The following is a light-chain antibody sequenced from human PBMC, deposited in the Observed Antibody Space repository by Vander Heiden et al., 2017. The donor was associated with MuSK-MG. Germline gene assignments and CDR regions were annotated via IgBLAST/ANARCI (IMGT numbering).Light chain of an antibody. CDR1: QSVLYSSNNKNY. CDR2: WAS. V-gene: IGKV4-1*01. CDR3: QQYYNKF. J-gene: IGKJ4*01. Sequence: DIVMTQSPDSLAVSLGERATINCKSSQSVLYSSNNKNYLAWYQQKPGQPPKLLIYWASTRESGVHDRFSGSGSGTDFTLTSSSLQAEDVAVYYSQQYYNKFFGGGTKVEIK.